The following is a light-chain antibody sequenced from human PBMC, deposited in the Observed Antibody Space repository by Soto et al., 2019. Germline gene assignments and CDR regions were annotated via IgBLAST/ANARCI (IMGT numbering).Light chain of an antibody. V-gene: IGKV1-5*03. CDR3: QQYNRYRT. Sequence: DIQMTQSASTLSASVGDRVTITCRASQSISDSLAWYQKQPGKDPKLLIYEATNLKSEAPSRFSGSGSGTEYTLTISSLQHDDVASYYCQQYNRYRTFGQGTKVEIK. CDR2: EAT. CDR1: QSISDS. J-gene: IGKJ1*01.